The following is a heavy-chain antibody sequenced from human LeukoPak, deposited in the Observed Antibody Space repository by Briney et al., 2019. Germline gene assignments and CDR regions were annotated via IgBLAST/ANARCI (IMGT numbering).Heavy chain of an antibody. J-gene: IGHJ4*02. D-gene: IGHD1-26*01. CDR3: ARDPSGSWQWFDY. CDR2: INPNGGST. V-gene: IGHV1-46*01. Sequence: GASVKVSCKASEYTFTSYYLHWVRQAPGQGLEWMGVINPNGGSTTDAQKFQGRVTMTRDRSTSTVYMELYSLRSEDTAVYYCARDPSGSWQWFDYWGQGTLVTVSS. CDR1: EYTFTSYY.